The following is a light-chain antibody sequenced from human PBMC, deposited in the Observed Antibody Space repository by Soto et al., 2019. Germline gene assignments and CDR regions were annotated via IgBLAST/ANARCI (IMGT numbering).Light chain of an antibody. V-gene: IGKV3-20*01. Sequence: EIVLTQSPGTLSLSPGERATLSCRASQSVSSSYLAWYQHKPGQAPRLIISGASSRETGIPDRFSGSGSATEFTLTISRLEPEDFALYYCQHYGRSPITFGQGTRLEIK. CDR3: QHYGRSPIT. CDR2: GAS. CDR1: QSVSSSY. J-gene: IGKJ5*01.